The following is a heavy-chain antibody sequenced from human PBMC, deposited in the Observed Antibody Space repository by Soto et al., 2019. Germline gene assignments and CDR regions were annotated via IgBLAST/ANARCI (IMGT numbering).Heavy chain of an antibody. V-gene: IGHV3-23*01. CDR1: GLTFSNYA. CDR2: MSGSSSTT. CDR3: AKNQERELPRVIDF. D-gene: IGHD1-7*01. J-gene: IGHJ4*02. Sequence: GGSLRLSCATSGLTFSNYAMSWVRQAPGGGLEWVSSMSGSSSTTYYADPVRGRFTISRDRSKNTLYLQMSSLRAEDTALYYCAKNQERELPRVIDFWGQGTLVTVSS.